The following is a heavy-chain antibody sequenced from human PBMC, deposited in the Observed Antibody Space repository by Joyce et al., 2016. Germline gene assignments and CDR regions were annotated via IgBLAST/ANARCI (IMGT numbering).Heavy chain of an antibody. V-gene: IGHV3-15*01. J-gene: IGHJ4*02. Sequence: VQLVESGGGLVQPGESLRLACGVLGLTFRTTWMSWVRHAPGKGLEWIGRIKSKNDGGTLDYIETVKGRFTLSRDDSTNTVYLQMDSLKIEDTAMYYCTTDPRYWGRGTLVTVSS. CDR3: TTDPRY. CDR2: IKSKNDGGTL. CDR1: GLTFRTTW.